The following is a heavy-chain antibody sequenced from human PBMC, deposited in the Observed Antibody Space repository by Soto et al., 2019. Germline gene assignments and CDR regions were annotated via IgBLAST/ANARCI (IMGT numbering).Heavy chain of an antibody. CDR3: ARSNTYSSSFPYYYGLDV. CDR1: GYRFTSYW. D-gene: IGHD6-6*01. J-gene: IGHJ6*02. Sequence: PGXIRTIPCKGSGYRFTSYWIRWMSHLPGKGLEWMGRIDPSDSYTNYSPSFQGHVTISADKSISTAYLQWSSLKASDTAMYYCARSNTYSSSFPYYYGLDVWGQGTTVTVSS. CDR2: IDPSDSYT. V-gene: IGHV5-10-1*01.